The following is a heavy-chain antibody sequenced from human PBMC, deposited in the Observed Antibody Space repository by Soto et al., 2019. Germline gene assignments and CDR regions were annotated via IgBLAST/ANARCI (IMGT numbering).Heavy chain of an antibody. CDR1: GFTFSGYA. V-gene: IGHV3-23*01. D-gene: IGHD5-12*01. CDR2: ISGSGGST. J-gene: IGHJ6*03. Sequence: EVQLLESGGGLVQPGGSLRLSCAASGFTFSGYAMSWVRQAPGKGLEWVSAISGSGGSTYYADSVKGRFTISRDNSKNTLYLQMNSLRAEDTAVYYCAKSGYDYYYYYYMDVWGKGTTVTVSS. CDR3: AKSGYDYYYYYYMDV.